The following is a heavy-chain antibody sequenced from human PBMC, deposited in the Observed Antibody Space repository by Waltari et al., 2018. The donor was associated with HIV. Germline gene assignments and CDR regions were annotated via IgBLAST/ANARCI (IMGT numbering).Heavy chain of an antibody. Sequence: QVQLQESGPGLVKPSQTLSLTCTVSGGSISSGSHYWSWIRQPAGKGLELIGRIYTSGSTNYNPPLKSRVTISVDTSKNQFSLKLRSVTAADTAVYYCARAYYDFWSGTGSSGNWFDPWGQGTLVTVSS. CDR3: ARAYYDFWSGTGSSGNWFDP. D-gene: IGHD3-3*01. J-gene: IGHJ5*02. CDR1: GGSISSGSHY. CDR2: IYTSGST. V-gene: IGHV4-61*02.